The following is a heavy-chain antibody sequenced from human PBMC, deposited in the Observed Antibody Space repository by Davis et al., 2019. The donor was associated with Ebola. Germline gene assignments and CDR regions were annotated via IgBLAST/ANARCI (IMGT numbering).Heavy chain of an antibody. V-gene: IGHV1-69*06. D-gene: IGHD3-10*01. CDR1: GGTFSSYA. CDR3: ASHSIEGRGKIQGVDDAFDI. J-gene: IGHJ3*02. CDR2: IIPIFGTA. Sequence: SVKVSCKASGGTFSSYAISWVRQAPGQGLEWMGGIIPIFGTANYAQKFQGRVTITADKSTSTAYMELSSLRSEDTAVYYCASHSIEGRGKIQGVDDAFDIWGQGTMVTVSS.